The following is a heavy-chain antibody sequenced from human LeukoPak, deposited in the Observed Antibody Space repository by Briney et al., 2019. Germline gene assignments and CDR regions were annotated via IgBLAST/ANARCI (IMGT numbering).Heavy chain of an antibody. D-gene: IGHD5-18*01. V-gene: IGHV4-59*01. CDR3: ARALDTAMLSQHYYYMDV. J-gene: IGHJ6*03. CDR2: IYYSGST. CDR1: GGSISSYY. Sequence: SETLSLTCTVSGGSISSYYWSWIRQPPGKGLEWIGYIYYSGSTNYNPSLKSRVTISVDTSKNQFSLKLSSVTAGDTAVYYCARALDTAMLSQHYYYMDVWGKGTTVTVSS.